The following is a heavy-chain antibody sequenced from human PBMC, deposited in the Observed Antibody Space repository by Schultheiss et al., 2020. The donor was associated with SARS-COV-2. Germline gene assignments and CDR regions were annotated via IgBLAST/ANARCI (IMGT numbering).Heavy chain of an antibody. J-gene: IGHJ6*02. CDR3: AREIVGATTGYYYYGMDV. CDR2: ISSSSSYI. V-gene: IGHV3-21*01. Sequence: GGSLRLSCAASGFTFSSYAMHWVRQAPGKGLEWVSSISSSSSYIYYADSVKGRFTISRDNSKNTLYLQTNSLRAEDTAVYYCAREIVGATTGYYYYGMDVWGQGTTVTVSS. CDR1: GFTFSSYA. D-gene: IGHD1-26*01.